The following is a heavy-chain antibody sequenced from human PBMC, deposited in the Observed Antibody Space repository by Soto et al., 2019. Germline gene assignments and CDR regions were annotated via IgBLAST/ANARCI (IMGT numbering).Heavy chain of an antibody. J-gene: IGHJ6*02. Sequence: GASVKVSCKASGHSFTAYYFHWVRQAPGQGREWMGWINPNSGGTKYAQKFQGRVTMTRETSSRTVYMELSGLRSYDTAVYFCARALIPFVDWIPENYYYGMDVWGQGTTVTVSS. V-gene: IGHV1-2*02. CDR2: INPNSGGT. CDR3: ARALIPFVDWIPENYYYGMDV. D-gene: IGHD3-3*02. CDR1: GHSFTAYY.